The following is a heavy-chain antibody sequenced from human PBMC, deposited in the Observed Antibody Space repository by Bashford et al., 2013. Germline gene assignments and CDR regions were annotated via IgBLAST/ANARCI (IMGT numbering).Heavy chain of an antibody. Sequence: WVRQAPGQGLEWMGWSTAYNDNTNYAQKFQGRVTMTTDTSTSTAYMELRSLGSDDSAVYYCARDARRAAVVPLECDVWGQGTTVTVSS. V-gene: IGHV1-18*01. CDR3: ARDARRAAVVPLECDV. J-gene: IGHJ6*02. CDR2: STAYNDNT. D-gene: IGHD3-22*01.